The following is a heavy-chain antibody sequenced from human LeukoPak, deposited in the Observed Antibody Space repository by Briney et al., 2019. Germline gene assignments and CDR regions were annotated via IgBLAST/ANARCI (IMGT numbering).Heavy chain of an antibody. Sequence: SETLSLTCTVSGGSITSSGYYWGWIRQPPGKGLEWIGSMYYSGGTHYNPSLKSRVTISVDTSKNQFSLKLSSVTAADTAVYYCARGLYGYFQHWGQGTLVTVSS. CDR1: GGSITSSGYY. CDR3: ARGLYGYFQH. J-gene: IGHJ1*01. V-gene: IGHV4-39*07. CDR2: MYYSGGT. D-gene: IGHD2-2*02.